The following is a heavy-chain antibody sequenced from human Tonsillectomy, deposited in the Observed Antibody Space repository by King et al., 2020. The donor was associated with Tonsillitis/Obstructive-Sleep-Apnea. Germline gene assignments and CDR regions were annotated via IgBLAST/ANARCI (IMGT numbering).Heavy chain of an antibody. Sequence: VQLVESGGVVVQPGGSLRLSSAASGFTFDDYTMHWVRQAPGKGLEWVSLISWDGGSTYYADSVKGRFTISRDNSKNSLYLQMKSLRTEDTALYYCAKLTVWGVGYCSGGSCYSDAFDIWGQGTMVTVSS. J-gene: IGHJ3*02. V-gene: IGHV3-43*01. CDR1: GFTFDDYT. CDR2: ISWDGGST. CDR3: AKLTVWGVGYCSGGSCYSDAFDI. D-gene: IGHD2-15*01.